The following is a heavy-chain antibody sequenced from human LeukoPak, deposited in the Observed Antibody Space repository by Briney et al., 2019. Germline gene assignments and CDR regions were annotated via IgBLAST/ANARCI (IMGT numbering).Heavy chain of an antibody. V-gene: IGHV4-38-2*02. Sequence: SETLSLTCAVSGYSISSGYYWSWIRQPPGKGLEWIGSIYHSGSTYYNPSLKSRVTISVDTSKNQFSLKLSSVTAADTAVYYCAREGLLWFGELSLGGQGTLVTVSS. J-gene: IGHJ4*02. D-gene: IGHD3-10*01. CDR2: IYHSGST. CDR1: GYSISSGYY. CDR3: AREGLLWFGELSL.